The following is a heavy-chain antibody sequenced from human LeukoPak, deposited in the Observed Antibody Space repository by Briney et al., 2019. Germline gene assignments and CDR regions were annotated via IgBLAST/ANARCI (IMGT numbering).Heavy chain of an antibody. Sequence: PSETLSLTCTVSGVSISSSNSYWGWIRQPPGKGLEWIGSIYYSGSTNYNPSLKSRVTISVDTSKNQFSLKLSSVTAADTAVYYCARDSSSWYYWGQGTLVTVSS. V-gene: IGHV4-39*07. CDR1: GVSISSSNSY. J-gene: IGHJ4*02. D-gene: IGHD6-13*01. CDR2: IYYSGST. CDR3: ARDSSSWYY.